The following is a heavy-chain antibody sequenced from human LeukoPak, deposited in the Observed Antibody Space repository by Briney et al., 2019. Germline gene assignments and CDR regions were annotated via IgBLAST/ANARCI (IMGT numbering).Heavy chain of an antibody. V-gene: IGHV3-23*01. CDR3: AKRRGNCSNTSCRRSFDY. CDR1: GFTFSSYA. D-gene: IGHD2-2*01. J-gene: IGHJ4*02. Sequence: GGSLRLSCAASGFTFSSYAMSWVRQAPGKGLEWVSAISGSGGSTYYADSVKGRFTISRDNSKNTLYLQMNSLRAEDTAVYYCAKRRGNCSNTSCRRSFDYWGQGTLSPSPQ. CDR2: ISGSGGST.